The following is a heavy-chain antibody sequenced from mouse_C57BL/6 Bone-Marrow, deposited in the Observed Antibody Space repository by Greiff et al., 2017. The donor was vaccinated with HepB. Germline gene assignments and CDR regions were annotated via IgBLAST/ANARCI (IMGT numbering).Heavy chain of an antibody. Sequence: EVKLMESGAELVRPGASVKLSCTASGFNIKDDYMHWVKQRPEQGLEWIGWIDPENGDTEYASKFQGKATITADTSSNTAYLQLSSLTSEDTAVYYCTPSMVTTDWYFDVWGTGTTVTVSS. CDR1: GFNIKDDY. D-gene: IGHD2-2*01. V-gene: IGHV14-4*01. CDR3: TPSMVTTDWYFDV. CDR2: IDPENGDT. J-gene: IGHJ1*03.